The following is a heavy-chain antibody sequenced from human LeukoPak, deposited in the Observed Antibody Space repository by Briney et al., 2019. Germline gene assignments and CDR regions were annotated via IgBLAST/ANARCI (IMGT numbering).Heavy chain of an antibody. D-gene: IGHD4-11*01. CDR2: IKSKTDGGTT. J-gene: IGHJ3*02. CDR3: AKSKTYSVEYGAFDM. Sequence: GGSLRLSCAAAGFTFSNAWMSWVRQAPGKGLEWDGRIKSKTDGGTTDYAARVKGRFTISRDDPKNTLYLQMNSLRAEDTALYYCAKSKTYSVEYGAFDMWGQGKMVTVSS. CDR1: GFTFSNAW. V-gene: IGHV3-15*01.